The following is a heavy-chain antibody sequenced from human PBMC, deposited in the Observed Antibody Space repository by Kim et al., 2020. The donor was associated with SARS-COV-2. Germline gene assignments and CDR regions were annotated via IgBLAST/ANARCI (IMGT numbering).Heavy chain of an antibody. CDR2: TKYRSKWYY. D-gene: IGHD1-26*01. J-gene: IGHJ4*02. CDR3: ARGYRGLDY. Sequence: SQTLSLTCAISGDSVSSNSAGCHSIRQSPSRGLEWLGRTKYRSKWYYDYGESVNSRITINPDTSKNQFSLQLNSVTPEDTAVYYCARGYRGLDYWGQGILVTVSS. CDR1: GDSVSSNSAG. V-gene: IGHV6-1*01.